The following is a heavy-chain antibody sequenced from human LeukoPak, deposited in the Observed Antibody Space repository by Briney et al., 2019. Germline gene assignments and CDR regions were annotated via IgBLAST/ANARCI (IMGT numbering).Heavy chain of an antibody. CDR2: IYYSGST. Sequence: PSETLSLTCTVSGGSISSSSYYWGWIRQPPGKGLEWIGSIYYSGSTNYNPSLKSRVTISVDTSKNQFSLKLSSVTAADTAVYYCARGGCSGGSCPYPYYFDYWGQGTLVTVSS. D-gene: IGHD2-15*01. V-gene: IGHV4-39*07. CDR1: GGSISSSSYY. CDR3: ARGGCSGGSCPYPYYFDY. J-gene: IGHJ4*02.